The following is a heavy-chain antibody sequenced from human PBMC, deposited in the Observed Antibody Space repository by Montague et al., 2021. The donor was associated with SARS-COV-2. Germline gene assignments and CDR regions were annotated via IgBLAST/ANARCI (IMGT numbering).Heavy chain of an antibody. CDR2: IYSGGSST. CDR3: AKSRGIRYDSSGYYYPLDY. J-gene: IGHJ4*02. CDR1: GFTFSSYA. D-gene: IGHD3-22*01. V-gene: IGHV3-23*03. Sequence: SLRLSCAASGFTFSSYAMSWVRQAPGKGLEWVSVIYSGGSSTYYADSVKCRFTISRDNSKNTLYLQMNSLRAEDTAVYYCAKSRGIRYDSSGYYYPLDYWGQGTLVTVSS.